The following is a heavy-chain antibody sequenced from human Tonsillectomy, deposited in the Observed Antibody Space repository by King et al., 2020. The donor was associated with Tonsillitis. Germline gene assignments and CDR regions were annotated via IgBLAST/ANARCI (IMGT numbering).Heavy chain of an antibody. CDR2: IKQDGSGK. V-gene: IGHV3-7*01. D-gene: IGHD3-3*01. CDR3: ARGIDDYWSGTWSS. CDR1: GFTFRRYW. Sequence: VQLVESGGGLVQPGGSLRLSCAASGFTFRRYWMSWVRQAPGKGLEWVANIKQDGSGKHYVDSVKGRFSLSRDNAKNSLYLQMNSLSVEDTAVYYCARGIDDYWSGTWSSWGQGTLVTVSS. J-gene: IGHJ4*02.